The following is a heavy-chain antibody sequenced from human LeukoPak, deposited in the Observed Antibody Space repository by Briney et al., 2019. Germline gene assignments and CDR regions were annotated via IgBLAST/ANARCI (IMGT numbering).Heavy chain of an antibody. D-gene: IGHD3-3*01. CDR2: INEDGSAK. CDR3: ARDSRMNYYAS. V-gene: IGHV3-7*01. Sequence: GGSLRLSCAASGLTFSSYAMSWVRQTPGKGLEWLANINEDGSAKNYVDSVKGRFTISRDNAVNSLYLQMNSLRAEDTAMYYCARDSRMNYYASWGRGTLVTVSS. CDR1: GLTFSSYA. J-gene: IGHJ5*02.